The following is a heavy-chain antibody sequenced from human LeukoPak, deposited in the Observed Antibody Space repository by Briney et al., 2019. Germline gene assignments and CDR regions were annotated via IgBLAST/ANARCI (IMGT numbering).Heavy chain of an antibody. CDR2: INPNSGGT. CDR3: ARAPPGIVVVPAAHGWFDP. Sequence: ASVKVSCKASGYTFTGYYMHWVRQAPGQGLEWMGWINPNSGGTNYAQKFQGRVTMTRDTSISTAYMELSRLRSDGTAVYYCARAPPGIVVVPAAHGWFDPWGQGTLVTVSS. D-gene: IGHD2-2*01. CDR1: GYTFTGYY. V-gene: IGHV1-2*02. J-gene: IGHJ5*02.